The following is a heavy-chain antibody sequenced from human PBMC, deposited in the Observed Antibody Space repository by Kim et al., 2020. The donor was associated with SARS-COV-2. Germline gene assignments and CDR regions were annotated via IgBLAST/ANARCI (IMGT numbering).Heavy chain of an antibody. CDR3: ARLRDFTVTPYYFDY. D-gene: IGHD4-17*01. V-gene: IGHV5-51*07. CDR2: IYPGDSDT. CDR1: GYSFTSYW. J-gene: IGHJ4*02. Sequence: GESLKISCKGSGYSFTSYWIGWVHQMPGKGLEWMGIIYPGDSDTRYSPSFQGQVTISADKSISTAYLQWSSLKASDTAMYYCARLRDFTVTPYYFDYWGQGTLVTVSS.